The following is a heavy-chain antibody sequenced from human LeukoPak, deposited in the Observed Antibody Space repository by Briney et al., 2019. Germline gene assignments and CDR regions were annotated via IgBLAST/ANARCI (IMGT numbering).Heavy chain of an antibody. V-gene: IGHV3-21*01. CDR2: ISSSSSYI. J-gene: IGHJ4*02. D-gene: IGHD3-10*01. Sequence: PGGSLRLSCAASGFTFSSYSMNWVRQAPGKGLEWVSSISSSSSYIYYADSVKGRFTISRDNAKNSLYLQMNSLRAEDTAVYYCARSGLWFGDQEDYWGQGTLVTVSS. CDR1: GFTFSSYS. CDR3: ARSGLWFGDQEDY.